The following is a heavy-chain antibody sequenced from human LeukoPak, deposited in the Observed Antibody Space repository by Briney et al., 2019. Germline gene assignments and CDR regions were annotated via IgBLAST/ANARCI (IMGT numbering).Heavy chain of an antibody. D-gene: IGHD3-22*01. CDR2: IYYSGST. CDR3: ASYYYDSSGYYWFDP. CDR1: GGSISSGGYY. V-gene: IGHV4-31*03. J-gene: IGHJ5*02. Sequence: SETLSLTCTVSGGSISSGGYYWNWIRQHPGKGLEWIGYIYYSGSTYYNPSLKSRVTISVDTSKNQFSLKLSSVTAADTAVYYCASYYYDSSGYYWFDPWGQGTLVTVSS.